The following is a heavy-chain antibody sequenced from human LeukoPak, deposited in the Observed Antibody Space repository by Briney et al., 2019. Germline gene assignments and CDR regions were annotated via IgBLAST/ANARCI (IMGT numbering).Heavy chain of an antibody. CDR3: AKVQVATIHGPLGY. CDR2: ISYDGSNK. V-gene: IGHV3-30*18. CDR1: GFTFSSYG. J-gene: IGHJ4*02. D-gene: IGHD5-12*01. Sequence: PGGSLRLSCAAPGFTFSSYGMHWVRQAPGKGLEWVAVISYDGSNKYYADSVKGRFTISRDNSKNTLYLQMNSLRAEDTAVYYCAKVQVATIHGPLGYWGQGTLVTVSS.